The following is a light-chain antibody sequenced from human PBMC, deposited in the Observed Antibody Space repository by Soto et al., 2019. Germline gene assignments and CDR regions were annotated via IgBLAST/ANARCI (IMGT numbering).Light chain of an antibody. Sequence: DIQMTQSPSSLSASVGDRVTITCRASQTISTYLNWYQQNPGKAPKLLIYAASSLQSGVPSRFSGSGSGTDFTLTISSLQPEVFATYYCQQSSGIPYTFGQGTKLEIK. CDR3: QQSSGIPYT. J-gene: IGKJ2*01. CDR2: AAS. V-gene: IGKV1-39*01. CDR1: QTISTY.